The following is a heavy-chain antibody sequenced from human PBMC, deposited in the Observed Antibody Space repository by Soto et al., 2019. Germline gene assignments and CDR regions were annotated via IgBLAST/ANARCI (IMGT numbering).Heavy chain of an antibody. Sequence: QITLKESGPTLVKPTQTLTLTCTFSGFSLSTSGVGVGWIRQPPGKALEWLALIYWNDDKRHSPSLKSRLTITKDNSKNQVVLTMTNMDPRDTATYYCAHLEVPITGYAMDVWGPGTTVTVSS. V-gene: IGHV2-5*01. CDR3: AHLEVPITGYAMDV. CDR1: GFSLSTSGVG. D-gene: IGHD1-20*01. CDR2: IYWNDDK. J-gene: IGHJ6*02.